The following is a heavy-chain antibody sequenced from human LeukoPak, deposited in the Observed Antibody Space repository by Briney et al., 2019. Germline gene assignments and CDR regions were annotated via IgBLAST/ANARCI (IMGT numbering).Heavy chain of an antibody. D-gene: IGHD4-17*01. CDR2: INHSGST. Sequence: SETLSLTCAVYGGSFSGYYWSWIRQPPGKGLEWIGEINHSGSTNYNPSLKSRVTISVDTSKNQFSLKLSSVTAADTAVYYCARAEGRYYPRLRWFDPWGQGILVTVSS. J-gene: IGHJ5*02. CDR3: ARAEGRYYPRLRWFDP. CDR1: GGSFSGYY. V-gene: IGHV4-34*01.